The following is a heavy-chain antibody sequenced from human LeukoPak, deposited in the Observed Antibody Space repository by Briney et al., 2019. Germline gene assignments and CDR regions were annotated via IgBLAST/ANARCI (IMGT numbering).Heavy chain of an antibody. CDR2: INTDGSST. V-gene: IGHV3-74*01. CDR3: ARVSSSSWWALDY. D-gene: IGHD6-13*01. CDR1: GFTFSSYG. J-gene: IGHJ4*02. Sequence: PGGSLRLSCAASGFTFSSYGMHWVRQAPGKGLVWVSRINTDGSSTSYADSVKGRFTISRDNAKNTLYLQMNRLRAEDTAVYYCARVSSSSWWALDYWGQGTLVTVSS.